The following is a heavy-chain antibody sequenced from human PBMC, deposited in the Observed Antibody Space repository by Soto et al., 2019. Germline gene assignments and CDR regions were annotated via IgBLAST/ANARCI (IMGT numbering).Heavy chain of an antibody. CDR2: IIPIFGTA. CDR3: ARARAEMATIRAPMDV. Sequence: GASVKVSCKASGGTFSSYAISWVRQAPGQGLEWMGGIIPIFGTANYAQKFQGRVTITADESTSTAYMELSSLRSEDTAVYYCARARAEMATIRAPMDVWGQGTTVTVSS. D-gene: IGHD5-12*01. V-gene: IGHV1-69*13. J-gene: IGHJ6*02. CDR1: GGTFSSYA.